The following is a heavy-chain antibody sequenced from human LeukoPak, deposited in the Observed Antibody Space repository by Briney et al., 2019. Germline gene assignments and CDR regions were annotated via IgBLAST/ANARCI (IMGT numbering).Heavy chain of an antibody. D-gene: IGHD1-1*01. Sequence: ASVKVSCKASGYTFTSYYMHWVRQAPGQGLEWMGIINPSGGSTSYAQKFQGRVTMTRDTSTSTVYMELSSLRSEDTAVYYCARDHITQKVAATTNYYYYYGMDVWGQGTTVTVSS. J-gene: IGHJ6*02. CDR3: ARDHITQKVAATTNYYYYYGMDV. CDR2: INPSGGST. V-gene: IGHV1-46*01. CDR1: GYTFTSYY.